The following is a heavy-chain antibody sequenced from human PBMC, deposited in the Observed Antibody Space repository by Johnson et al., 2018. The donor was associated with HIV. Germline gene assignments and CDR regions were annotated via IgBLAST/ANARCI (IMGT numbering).Heavy chain of an antibody. D-gene: IGHD2-15*01. J-gene: IGHJ3*02. V-gene: IGHV3-30-3*01. CDR1: GFTFSSYA. CDR3: AGEGSCYSCGAFDI. Sequence: QAQLVESGGGEVQPGRSLRLSCAASGFTFSSYAMHWVRQAPGKGLEWVAVISYDGSNKYYADSVKGRFTISRDNSKNTLYLQMNSLRAEDTAVYYCAGEGSCYSCGAFDIWGQGTMVTVSS. CDR2: ISYDGSNK.